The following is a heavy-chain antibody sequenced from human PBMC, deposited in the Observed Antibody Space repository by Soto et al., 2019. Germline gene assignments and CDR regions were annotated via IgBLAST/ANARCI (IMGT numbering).Heavy chain of an antibody. Sequence: ASVKVSCKASGYTFTSYAMHWVRQAPGQRLEWMGWINAGNGNTKYSQKFQGRVTITRDTSASTAYMELSSLRSEDTAVYYCARVRPELELPDYWGQGTLVTVSS. CDR1: GYTFTSYA. V-gene: IGHV1-3*01. J-gene: IGHJ4*02. CDR3: ARVRPELELPDY. D-gene: IGHD1-7*01. CDR2: INAGNGNT.